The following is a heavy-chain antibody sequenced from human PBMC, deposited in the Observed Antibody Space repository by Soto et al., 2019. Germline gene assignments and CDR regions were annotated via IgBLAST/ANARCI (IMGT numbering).Heavy chain of an antibody. CDR1: GFTFSSYG. CDR3: AKAHSPGYSSGCSGY. J-gene: IGHJ4*02. Sequence: GGSLRLSCAASGFTFSSYGMHWVRQAPGKGLEWVAVISYDGSNKYYADSVKGRFTISRDNSKNTLYLQMNSLRAEDTAVYYCAKAHSPGYSSGCSGYWGQGTLVTVSS. D-gene: IGHD6-19*01. V-gene: IGHV3-30*18. CDR2: ISYDGSNK.